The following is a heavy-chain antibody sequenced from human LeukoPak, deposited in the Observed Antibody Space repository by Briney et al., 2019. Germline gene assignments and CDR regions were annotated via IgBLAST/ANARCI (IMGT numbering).Heavy chain of an antibody. CDR1: GGSISSYY. CDR3: ARHKRSSRTQVLYFDY. D-gene: IGHD6-13*01. CDR2: IYTSGST. V-gene: IGHV4-4*07. J-gene: IGHJ4*02. Sequence: SETLSLTCTVSGGSISSYYWSWIRQPAGEELEWIGRIYTSGSTNYNPSLKSRVTMSVDTSKNQFSLKLSSVTAADTAVYYCARHKRSSRTQVLYFDYWGQGTLVTVSS.